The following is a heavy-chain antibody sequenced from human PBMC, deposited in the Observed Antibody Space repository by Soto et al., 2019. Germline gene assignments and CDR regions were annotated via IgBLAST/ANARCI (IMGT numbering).Heavy chain of an antibody. CDR3: ARVRREYDNSGPVDY. J-gene: IGHJ4*02. V-gene: IGHV4-30-2*01. CDR1: GGSISSGGYY. CDR2: IYYGGST. Sequence: PSETLSLTCTVSGGSISSGGYYWSWIRQHPGKGLEYIGYIYYGGSTYYNPSLQSRVTMSVDRSRNQFSLKLNSVTAADTAVYYCARVRREYDNSGPVDYWGQGTLVTVSS. D-gene: IGHD3-22*01.